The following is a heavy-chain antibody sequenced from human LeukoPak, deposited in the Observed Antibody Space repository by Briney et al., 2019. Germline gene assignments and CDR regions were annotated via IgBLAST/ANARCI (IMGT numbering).Heavy chain of an antibody. V-gene: IGHV1-69*13. CDR2: IIPIFGAA. CDR3: ARCQKVVTAHFDY. CDR1: GGTFSSYA. Sequence: GASVKVSCKASGGTFSSYAISWVRQAPGQGLERMGGIIPIFGAANYAQKFQGRVTITADESTSTAYMELSSLRSEDTAVYYCARCQKVVTAHFDYWGQGTLVTVSS. J-gene: IGHJ4*02. D-gene: IGHD2-21*02.